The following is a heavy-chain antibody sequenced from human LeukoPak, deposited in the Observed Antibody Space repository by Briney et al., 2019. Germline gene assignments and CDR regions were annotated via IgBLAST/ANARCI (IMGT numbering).Heavy chain of an antibody. CDR1: GDSVSGFY. CDR3: AIDTFSSGWWDYSDY. D-gene: IGHD6-19*01. V-gene: IGHV4-4*07. Sequence: SETLSLTCSVSGDSVSGFYWSWIRQPAGKGLEWIGRIYTSGNTRDTSTKYDPSLKSRVSMSVDTSKNQFSLKLRSVTAADTAIYYCAIDTFSSGWWDYSDYWGQGTLVTVSS. CDR2: IYTSGNTRDTST. J-gene: IGHJ4*02.